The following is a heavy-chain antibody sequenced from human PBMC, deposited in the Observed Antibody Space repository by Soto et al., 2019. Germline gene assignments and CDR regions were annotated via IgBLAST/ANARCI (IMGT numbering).Heavy chain of an antibody. CDR1: GFTFSDYY. D-gene: IGHD3-3*01. J-gene: IGHJ6*03. Sequence: PGGSLRLSCAASGFTFSDYYMGWIRQGPGKGLEWISDISYDGSNKYYADSVKGRFTISRDNSKNTLYLQMNSLRAEDTAVYYCAKDGLRFLEWLLYPNYYYYMDVWGKGTTVTVSS. V-gene: IGHV3-30*18. CDR2: ISYDGSNK. CDR3: AKDGLRFLEWLLYPNYYYYMDV.